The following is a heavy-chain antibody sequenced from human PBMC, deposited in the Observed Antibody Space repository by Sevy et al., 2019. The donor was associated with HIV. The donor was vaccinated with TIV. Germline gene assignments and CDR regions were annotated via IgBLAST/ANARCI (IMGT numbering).Heavy chain of an antibody. D-gene: IGHD6-6*01. CDR3: ARDSSVAARSDY. J-gene: IGHJ4*02. V-gene: IGHV3-30-3*01. Sequence: GGSLRLSCAASGFTFSSYAMHWVRQAPGKGLEWVAVISYDGSNKYYADSVKGRFTISRDNSKNTLYLQMNSLRAEDTAVYYCARDSSVAARSDYWGQRTLVTDSS. CDR2: ISYDGSNK. CDR1: GFTFSSYA.